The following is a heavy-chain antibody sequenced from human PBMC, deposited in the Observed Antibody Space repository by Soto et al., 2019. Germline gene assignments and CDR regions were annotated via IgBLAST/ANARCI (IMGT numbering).Heavy chain of an antibody. V-gene: IGHV4-31*01. CDR3: ARAVWQQLVGPYFDY. CDR1: GGSISSGGYY. D-gene: IGHD6-13*01. CDR2: IYYSGST. Sequence: QVQLQESGPGLVKPSQTLSLTCTVSGGSISSGGYYWSWIRQHPGKGLEWIGYIYYSGSTYYNPSLKSLSTIXXDXSXXQFSLKLSSVTAADTAVYYCARAVWQQLVGPYFDYWGQGTLVTVSS. J-gene: IGHJ4*02.